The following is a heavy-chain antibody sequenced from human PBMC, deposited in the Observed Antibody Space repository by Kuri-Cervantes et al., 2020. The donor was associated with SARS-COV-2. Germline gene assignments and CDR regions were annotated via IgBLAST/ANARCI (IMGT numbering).Heavy chain of an antibody. CDR1: GGSFRGYY. D-gene: IGHD3-3*01. CDR3: AREAGTYYGFWSGRRGNGGAFDN. J-gene: IGHJ3*02. CDR2: INHSGST. Sequence: SQTLSLSCAVSGGSFRGYYWSWIRQPPGKGLEWIGEINHSGSTNYNPSLKSRVTISVDTSKNQFSLKLSSVTAADTAVYYCAREAGTYYGFWSGRRGNGGAFDNWGQGTMVTVSS. V-gene: IGHV4-34*01.